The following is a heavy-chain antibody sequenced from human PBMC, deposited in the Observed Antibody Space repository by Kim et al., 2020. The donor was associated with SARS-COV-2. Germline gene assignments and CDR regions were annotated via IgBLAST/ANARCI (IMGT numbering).Heavy chain of an antibody. CDR2: IDYSGSSI. V-gene: IGHV3-11*01. D-gene: IGHD3-3*01. J-gene: IGHJ3*01. Sequence: GGSLRLSCTASGFTFNDYYMTWIRQAPGKGLEWISHIDYSGSSIYYADSVRGRFTVSRDNAKNSLYLQMNSLRVDDTAVYYCARDPDPFGVVIIEGSDGFDFWGLGTMVTVSS. CDR1: GFTFNDYY. CDR3: ARDPDPFGVVIIEGSDGFDF.